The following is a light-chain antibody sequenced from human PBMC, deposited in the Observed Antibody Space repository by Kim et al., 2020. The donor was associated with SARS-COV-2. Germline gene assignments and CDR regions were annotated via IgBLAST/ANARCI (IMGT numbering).Light chain of an antibody. V-gene: IGLV3-9*01. Sequence: VAWGRTARFTGGGNNMGSKKGHWYQRRPGQAPVLVIYRDSTRPSGIPGRFSGSNSGNTATRTFGRAQAGDEADYNGQVWDRSTVVFGGGTKLTVL. CDR3: QVWDRSTVV. CDR1: NMGSKK. CDR2: RDS. J-gene: IGLJ2*01.